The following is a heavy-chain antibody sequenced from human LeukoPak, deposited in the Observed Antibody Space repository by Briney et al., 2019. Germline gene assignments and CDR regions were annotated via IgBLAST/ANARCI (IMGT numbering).Heavy chain of an antibody. D-gene: IGHD2-2*01. CDR2: IYHSGSP. J-gene: IGHJ6*02. CDR1: GGSISSGGYS. CDR3: ARGDIVVVPAAIADYYYYYGMDV. Sequence: SQTLSLTCAVSGGSISSGGYSWSWIRQPPGKGLEWIGYIYHSGSPYYNPSLKSRVTISVDRSKNQFSLKLSSVTAADTAVYYCARGDIVVVPAAIADYYYYYGMDVWGQGTTVTVSS. V-gene: IGHV4-30-2*01.